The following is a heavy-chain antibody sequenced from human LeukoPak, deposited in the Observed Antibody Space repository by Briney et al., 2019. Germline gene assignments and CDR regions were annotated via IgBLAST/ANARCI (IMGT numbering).Heavy chain of an antibody. D-gene: IGHD5-12*01. CDR1: GASIRSGGYY. CDR2: IYYSGST. Sequence: PTQTLSLTCTVSGASIRSGGYYWSWIRQHPVKGLEWIGYIYYSGSTYYNPSLKSRVTISVDTSKNQFSLKLSSVTAADTAVYYCAREGYSGYDAPNYFDYWGQGTLVTVSP. V-gene: IGHV4-31*03. J-gene: IGHJ4*02. CDR3: AREGYSGYDAPNYFDY.